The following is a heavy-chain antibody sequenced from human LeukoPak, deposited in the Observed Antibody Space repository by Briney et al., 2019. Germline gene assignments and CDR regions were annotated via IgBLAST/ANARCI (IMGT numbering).Heavy chain of an antibody. D-gene: IGHD3-22*01. J-gene: IGHJ4*02. CDR1: GYTFTSYG. V-gene: IGHV1-18*01. CDR2: ISAYNGNT. CDR3: ERRIYYDSSGYFDY. Sequence: ASVKVSCKASGYTFTSYGISWVRQAPGQGLEWMGWISAYNGNTNYAQKLQGRVTMTTDTSTSTAYMELRSLRSDDTAVYYCERRIYYDSSGYFDYWGQGTLVTVSS.